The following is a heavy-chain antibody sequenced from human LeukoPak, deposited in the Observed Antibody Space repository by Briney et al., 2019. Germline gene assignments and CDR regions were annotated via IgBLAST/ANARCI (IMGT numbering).Heavy chain of an antibody. CDR1: GFTFSSYA. CDR3: ARDPSVPAANSWFDP. Sequence: GGSLRLSCAASGFTFSSYAMSWVRQAPGKGLEWVAVISYDGSNKYYADSVKGRFTISRDNSKNTLYLQMNSLRAEDTAVYYCARDPSVPAANSWFDPWGQGTLVTVSS. J-gene: IGHJ5*02. D-gene: IGHD2-2*01. CDR2: ISYDGSNK. V-gene: IGHV3-30-3*01.